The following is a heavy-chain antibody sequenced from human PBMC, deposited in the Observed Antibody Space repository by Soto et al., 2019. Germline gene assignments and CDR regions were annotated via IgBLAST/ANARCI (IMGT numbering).Heavy chain of an antibody. J-gene: IGHJ4*02. CDR1: GGSISSYY. Sequence: QVQLQESGPGLVKPSETLSLTCTVSGGSISSYYWRWIRQPPGKGLEWIGYIYYSGSTNYNPSLKSRVTISVDTSKNQFSLKLSSVTAADTAVYYCAREGGYSYGQGYYFDYWGQGTLVTVSS. CDR3: AREGGYSYGQGYYFDY. V-gene: IGHV4-59*01. D-gene: IGHD5-18*01. CDR2: IYYSGST.